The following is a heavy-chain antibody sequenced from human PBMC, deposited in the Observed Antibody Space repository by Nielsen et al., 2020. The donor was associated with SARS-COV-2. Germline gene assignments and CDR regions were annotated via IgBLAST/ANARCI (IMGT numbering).Heavy chain of an antibody. D-gene: IGHD4-17*01. V-gene: IGHV3-23*01. CDR1: GFTFSSYA. CDR2: IIGSGRGT. Sequence: GGSLRLSCAASGFTFSSYAMSWVRQAPGKGLEWVSGIIGSGRGTYYADSVKGRFTISRDNSKDTLYLQMNSLRAEDTAVYYCAKERRTTSILIYYYGMDVWGQGTTVTVSS. J-gene: IGHJ6*02. CDR3: AKERRTTSILIYYYGMDV.